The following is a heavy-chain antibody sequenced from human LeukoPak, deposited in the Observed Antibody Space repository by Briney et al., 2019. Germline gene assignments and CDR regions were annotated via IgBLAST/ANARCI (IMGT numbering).Heavy chain of an antibody. V-gene: IGHV1-18*01. Sequence: ASVKVSCKASGYTFTSYGISWVRQAPGQGLEWMGWISAYNGNTSYAQKLQGRVTMTTDTSTSTAYMELRSLRSDDTAVYYCARVVGAITDWYFDLWGRGTLVTVSS. D-gene: IGHD1-26*01. CDR2: ISAYNGNT. CDR1: GYTFTSYG. CDR3: ARVVGAITDWYFDL. J-gene: IGHJ2*01.